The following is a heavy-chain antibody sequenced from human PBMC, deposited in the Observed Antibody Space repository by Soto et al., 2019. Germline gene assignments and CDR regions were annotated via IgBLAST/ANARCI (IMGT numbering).Heavy chain of an antibody. CDR2: IYYSGST. D-gene: IGHD2-2*01. CDR1: GGSISSSSYY. V-gene: IGHV4-39*01. Sequence: SETLSLTCTVSGGSISSSSYYWGWIRQPPGKGLEWIGSIYYSGSTYYNPSLKSRVTISVDTSKNQFSLKLSSVTAADTAVYYCASIVVVPATMWGRGNYSYGMDVWGQGTTVTVSS. J-gene: IGHJ6*02. CDR3: ASIVVVPATMWGRGNYSYGMDV.